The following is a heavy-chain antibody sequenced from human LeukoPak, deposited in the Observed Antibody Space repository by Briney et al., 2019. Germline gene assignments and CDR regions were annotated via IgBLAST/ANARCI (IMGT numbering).Heavy chain of an antibody. CDR3: AREVYGSGSYDAFDI. J-gene: IGHJ3*02. Sequence: PGGSLRLSCAASGFTVSSNYMSWVRRAPGKGLEWVSVIYSGGSTYYADSVKGRFTISRDNSKNTLYLQMNSLRAEDTAVYYCAREVYGSGSYDAFDIWGQGTMVTVSS. D-gene: IGHD3-10*01. V-gene: IGHV3-53*01. CDR1: GFTVSSNY. CDR2: IYSGGST.